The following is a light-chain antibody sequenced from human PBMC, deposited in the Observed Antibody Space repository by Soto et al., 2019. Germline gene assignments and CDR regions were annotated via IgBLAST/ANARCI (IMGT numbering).Light chain of an antibody. V-gene: IGLV1-47*02. J-gene: IGLJ3*02. CDR3: AAWDDSLSGQV. CDR1: SSNIGSNY. CDR2: SNN. Sequence: QPVLTQPPSASGTPGQRVTISCSGSSSNIGSNYVYWYQQLPGTAPKLLIYSNNQRPSGVPDRFSGSKSGTSASLAISGLRSEDEAYYYCAAWDDSLSGQVFGGGTKLTVL.